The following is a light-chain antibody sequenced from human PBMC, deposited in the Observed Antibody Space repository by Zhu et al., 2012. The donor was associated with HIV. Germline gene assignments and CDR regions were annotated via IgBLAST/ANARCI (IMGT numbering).Light chain of an antibody. J-gene: IGKJ4*01. V-gene: IGKV3-15*01. CDR1: QSVSSN. CDR3: HQYNNWPLT. CDR2: GAS. Sequence: EIVMTQSPATLSVSPGERATLSCRASQSVSSNLAWYQQRLGQAPRLLIYGASTRATGIPARFSGSGSGTEFTLTISSLQSEDFAVYYCHQYNNWPLTFGGGTKVEI.